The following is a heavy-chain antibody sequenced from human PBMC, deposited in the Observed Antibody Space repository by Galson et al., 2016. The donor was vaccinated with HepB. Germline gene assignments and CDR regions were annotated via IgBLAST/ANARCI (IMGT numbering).Heavy chain of an antibody. J-gene: IGHJ6*02. D-gene: IGHD3-22*01. V-gene: IGHV3-7*03. Sequence: SLRLSCAGSGIIFNLYWMTWVRQVPGNGLEWVASINPDGSERYYMDSVKGRFTISRDNAKNLLTLQMNSLRAEDTAVYYCARRYYYDSTGYYYYGMDVWGQGTTVTVSS. CDR2: INPDGSER. CDR1: GIIFNLYW. CDR3: ARRYYYDSTGYYYYGMDV.